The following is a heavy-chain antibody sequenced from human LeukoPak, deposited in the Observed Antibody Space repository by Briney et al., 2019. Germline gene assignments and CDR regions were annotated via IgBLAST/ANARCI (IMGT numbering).Heavy chain of an antibody. CDR3: ARNWGQSYWYFDL. CDR1: GGTFSSYA. Sequence: SVKVSCKASGGTFSSYAISWVRQAPGQGLEWMGKIIPILGIANYAQKFQGRVTITADKSTSTAYMELSSLRSEDTAVYYCARNWGQSYWYFDLWGRGTLVTVSS. D-gene: IGHD7-27*01. CDR2: IIPILGIA. J-gene: IGHJ2*01. V-gene: IGHV1-69*04.